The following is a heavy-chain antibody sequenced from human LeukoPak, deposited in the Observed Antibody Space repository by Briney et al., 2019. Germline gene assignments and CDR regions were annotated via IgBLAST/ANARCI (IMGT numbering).Heavy chain of an antibody. V-gene: IGHV4-39*01. J-gene: IGHJ4*02. Sequence: PSETLSLTCTVSGGSISSSSYYWGWIRQPPGKGLEWIGSIYYSGSTYYNPSLKSRVTISVDTSKNQFSLKLSSVTAADMAVYYCARRRGPTKYYFDYWGQGTLVTVSS. CDR3: ARRRGPTKYYFDY. CDR2: IYYSGST. CDR1: GGSISSSSYY.